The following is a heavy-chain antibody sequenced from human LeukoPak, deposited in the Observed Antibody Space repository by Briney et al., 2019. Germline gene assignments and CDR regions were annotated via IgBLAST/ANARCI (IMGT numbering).Heavy chain of an antibody. CDR2: IYYSGTT. D-gene: IGHD4-17*01. CDR1: GGSISSYY. J-gene: IGHJ4*02. V-gene: IGHV4-59*01. CDR3: ARGVTTLDY. Sequence: PSETLSLTCTVSGGSISSYYWSWIRQPPGKGLQWIGYIYYSGTTDYNPSLKSRVTISVDTSKNQFSLNLTSVTAADTAVYYCARGVTTLDYWGQGTLVTVSS.